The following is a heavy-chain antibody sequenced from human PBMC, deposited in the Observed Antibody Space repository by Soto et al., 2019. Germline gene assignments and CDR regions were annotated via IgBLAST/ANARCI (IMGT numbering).Heavy chain of an antibody. CDR2: IIPIFGTA. CDR1: GGTFSSYA. CDR3: ARATLGSSSWYTTGFMDV. J-gene: IGHJ6*02. Sequence: ASVKVSCKASGGTFSSYAISWVRQAPGQGLEWMGGIIPIFGTANYAQKFQGRVTITADESTSTAYMELSSLRSEDTAVYYCARATLGSSSWYTTGFMDVWGQGTTVTVSS. D-gene: IGHD6-13*01. V-gene: IGHV1-69*13.